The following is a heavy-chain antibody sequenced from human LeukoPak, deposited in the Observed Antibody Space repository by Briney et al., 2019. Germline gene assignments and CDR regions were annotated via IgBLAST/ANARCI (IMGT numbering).Heavy chain of an antibody. D-gene: IGHD5-18*01. CDR3: ARGGSDTAMAHDY. CDR2: INRDGSRT. V-gene: IGHV3-74*01. CDR1: GFTFSNHW. Sequence: GGSLRLSCAASGFTFSNHWMHWVRQAPGKGLMWVSRINRDGSRTDYADSVKGRFTITRDDAKNTLYLQVNSLRAEDTAVYFCARGGSDTAMAHDYWGQGTLVTVSS. J-gene: IGHJ4*02.